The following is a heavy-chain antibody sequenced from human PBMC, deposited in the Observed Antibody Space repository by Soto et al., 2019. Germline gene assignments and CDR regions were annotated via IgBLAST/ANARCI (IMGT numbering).Heavy chain of an antibody. CDR2: TGPT. CDR3: ATYGGDTGRFDY. D-gene: IGHD4-17*01. J-gene: IGHJ4*02. Sequence: SETLSLTCTVSGGSISSSNYYWTWIRQPPGKGLEWIGTGPTYYNPSLNSRVTISVDTSKEQFSLKLSSVTAADTAVYYCATYGGDTGRFDYWGQGILVTVSS. CDR1: GGSISSSNYY. V-gene: IGHV4-39*01.